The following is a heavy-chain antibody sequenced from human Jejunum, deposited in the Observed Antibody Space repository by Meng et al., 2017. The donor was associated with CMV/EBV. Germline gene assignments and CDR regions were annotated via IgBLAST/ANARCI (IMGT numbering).Heavy chain of an antibody. CDR3: VRDRGGLGKYFDF. Sequence: VSGDSFTYYYWSWIRQSPGKGLEWIGYVSYSGTTNYNPSLKSRVTISLDLSKSQFSLKLTSVSAADTAVYYCVRDRGGLGKYFDFWGQGSLVTVSS. CDR1: GDSFTYYY. J-gene: IGHJ4*02. CDR2: VSYSGTT. V-gene: IGHV4-59*01. D-gene: IGHD3-10*01.